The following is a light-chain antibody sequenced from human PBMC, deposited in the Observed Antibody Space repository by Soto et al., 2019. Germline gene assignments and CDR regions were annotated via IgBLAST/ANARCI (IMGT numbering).Light chain of an antibody. CDR3: QQYGSSLVT. CDR1: QSVSSGY. CDR2: GAS. J-gene: IGKJ3*01. Sequence: EIVLTQSPGTLSLSPGERATRSCRASQSVSSGYLAWYQQKPGQAPRLLIYGASSRATGIPDRFSGSGSGTDFTLTISGLEPEDFAVYYCQQYGSSLVTFGPGTKVDIK. V-gene: IGKV3-20*01.